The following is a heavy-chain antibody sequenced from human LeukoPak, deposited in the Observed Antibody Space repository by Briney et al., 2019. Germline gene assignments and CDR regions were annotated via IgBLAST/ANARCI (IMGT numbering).Heavy chain of an antibody. J-gene: IGHJ3*02. CDR1: GFTFDDYG. CDR2: INWNGGST. D-gene: IGHD6-19*01. CDR3: ARRKGQWLVLSGAFDI. V-gene: IGHV3-20*01. Sequence: RPGGSLRLSCAASGFTFDDYGMSWVRQAPGKGLEWVSGINWNGGSTGYADSVKGRFTISRDNAKNSLYLQMNSLRAEDTALYHCARRKGQWLVLSGAFDIWGQGTMVTVSS.